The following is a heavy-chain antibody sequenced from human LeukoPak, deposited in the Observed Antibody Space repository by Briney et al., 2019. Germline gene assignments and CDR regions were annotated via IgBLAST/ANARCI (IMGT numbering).Heavy chain of an antibody. J-gene: IGHJ4*02. CDR1: YGSVSSYY. Sequence: SETLSLTCTISYGSVSSYYWTWIRQPAGKGLEWIGRMYTSESTNYNPSLKSRVTMSVDTSKNQFSLKLSSVTAADTAVYYCARDDGGGYPAFWGQGTLVTVSS. D-gene: IGHD2-15*01. V-gene: IGHV4-4*07. CDR2: MYTSEST. CDR3: ARDDGGGYPAF.